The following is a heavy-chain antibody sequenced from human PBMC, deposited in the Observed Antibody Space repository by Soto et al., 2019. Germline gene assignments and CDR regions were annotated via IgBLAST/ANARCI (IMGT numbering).Heavy chain of an antibody. CDR1: GFSLSTSGMC. CDR3: ARIRRSFRTGSDAFDI. V-gene: IGHV2-70*11. CDR2: IDWDDDK. D-gene: IGHD3-3*01. Sequence: SGPTLVNPTQTLTLTCTFSGFSLSTSGMCVSWIRQPPGKALEWLARIDWDDDKYYSTSLKTRLTISKDTSKNQVVLTMTNMDPVDTATYYCARIRRSFRTGSDAFDIWGQGTMVTVSS. J-gene: IGHJ3*02.